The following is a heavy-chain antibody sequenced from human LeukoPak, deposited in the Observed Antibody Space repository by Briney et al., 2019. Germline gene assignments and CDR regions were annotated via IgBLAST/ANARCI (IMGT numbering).Heavy chain of an antibody. CDR1: GFTFSSYG. V-gene: IGHV3-30*02. Sequence: GGSLRLSCAASGFTFSSYGMHWVRQAPGKGLEWVAFIRYDGSNKYYADSVKGRFTISRDNSKNTLYLQMNSLRAEDTAVYYCAKDTGFGLRIVGAPNWFDPWGQGTLVTVSS. D-gene: IGHD1-26*01. CDR2: IRYDGSNK. J-gene: IGHJ5*02. CDR3: AKDTGFGLRIVGAPNWFDP.